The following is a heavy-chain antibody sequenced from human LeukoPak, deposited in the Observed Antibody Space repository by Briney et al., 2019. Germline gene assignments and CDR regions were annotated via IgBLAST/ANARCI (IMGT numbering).Heavy chain of an antibody. D-gene: IGHD3-22*01. Sequence: GGSLRLSCAASGFTFSSYAMHWVRQAPGKGLEYVSAISSNGGSTYYANSVKGRFTFSRDNSKNTLYLQMGSLRAEDMAVYYCARDYYDSSGPLGPAGYWGQGTLVTVSS. CDR3: ARDYYDSSGPLGPAGY. V-gene: IGHV3-64*01. CDR1: GFTFSSYA. CDR2: ISSNGGST. J-gene: IGHJ4*02.